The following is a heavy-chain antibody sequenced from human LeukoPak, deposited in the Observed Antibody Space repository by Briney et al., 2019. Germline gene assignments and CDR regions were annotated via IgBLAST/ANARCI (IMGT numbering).Heavy chain of an antibody. Sequence: ASVKVSCXASGGTFSSYAISWVRRAPGQGLEWMGGIIPIFGTANYAQKFQGRVTITTDESTSTAYMELSSLRSEDTAVYYCARTIIRGYGDYPPYFDYWGQGTLVTVSS. CDR1: GGTFSSYA. CDR2: IIPIFGTA. J-gene: IGHJ4*02. D-gene: IGHD4-17*01. V-gene: IGHV1-69*05. CDR3: ARTIIRGYGDYPPYFDY.